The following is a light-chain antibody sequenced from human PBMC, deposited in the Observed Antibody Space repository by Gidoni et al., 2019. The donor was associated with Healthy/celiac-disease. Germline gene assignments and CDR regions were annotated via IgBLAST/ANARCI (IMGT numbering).Light chain of an antibody. CDR2: EFS. J-gene: IGLJ2*01. CDR3: SSYTSSSTLGV. Sequence: QSALTQPASVSGSPGQSLTIPCTGTSSDVGGYNYVSWYQQHPGKAPKLMIYEFSNRPSGVSNRFSGSKSGNTASLTISGLQAEDEADYYCSSYTSSSTLGVFGGGTKLTVL. CDR1: SSDVGGYNY. V-gene: IGLV2-14*01.